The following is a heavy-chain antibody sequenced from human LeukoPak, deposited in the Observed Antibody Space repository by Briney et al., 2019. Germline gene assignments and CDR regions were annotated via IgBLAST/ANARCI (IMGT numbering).Heavy chain of an antibody. D-gene: IGHD1-26*01. J-gene: IGHJ4*02. CDR2: IHYSGST. CDR1: GGSISSYY. V-gene: IGHV4-59*01. CDR3: ARAMSSYYFDY. Sequence: SETLSLTCTVSGGSISSYYWSWIRQPPGKGLEYIGYIHYSGSTNYNPSLKSRVTISVDTSKNQFSLKLTSMTTADTAVYYCARAMSSYYFDYWGQGTLVTVSS.